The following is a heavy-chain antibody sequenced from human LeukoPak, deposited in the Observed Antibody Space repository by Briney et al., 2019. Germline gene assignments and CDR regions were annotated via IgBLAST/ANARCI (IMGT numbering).Heavy chain of an antibody. J-gene: IGHJ4*02. CDR3: ARDSSSGWFDY. CDR1: GFTVSNNN. CDR2: ISSGGST. V-gene: IGHV3-66*01. Sequence: GGSLRLSCAASGFTVSNNNMNWVRQAPGKGLEWVSVISSGGSTYYGDSVKGRFTISRDNSKNTLYLQMNSLRAEDTALYYCARDSSSGWFDYWGQGTLVTVSS. D-gene: IGHD6-19*01.